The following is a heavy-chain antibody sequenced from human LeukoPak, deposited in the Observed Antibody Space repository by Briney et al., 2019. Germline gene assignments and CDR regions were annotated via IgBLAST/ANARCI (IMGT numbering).Heavy chain of an antibody. V-gene: IGHV3-33*01. CDR2: IWYDGSNK. D-gene: IGHD2-2*01. J-gene: IGHJ6*02. CDR3: ARETGYCSSTSCLADYYYYGMDV. Sequence: GGSLRLSCAASGFTFSSYGMHWVRQAPGKGLEWVAVIWYDGSNKYYADSVKGRFTISRDNSKNTLYLQMNSLRAEDTAAYYCARETGYCSSTSCLADYYYYGMDVWGQGTTVTVSS. CDR1: GFTFSSYG.